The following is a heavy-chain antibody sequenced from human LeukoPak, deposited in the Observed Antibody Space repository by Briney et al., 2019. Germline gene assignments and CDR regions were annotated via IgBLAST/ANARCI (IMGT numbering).Heavy chain of an antibody. CDR1: GYTFTGYY. D-gene: IGHD6-6*01. V-gene: IGHV1-2*06. CDR3: AAAIIAARSLYYYYYMDV. Sequence: ASVKVSCKASGYTFTGYYMHWVRQAPGQGLEWMGRINPNSGGTNYAQKFQGRVTMTRDTSISTAYMELSRLRSDDTAVYYCAAAIIAARSLYYYYYMDVWGKGTTVTVSS. CDR2: INPNSGGT. J-gene: IGHJ6*03.